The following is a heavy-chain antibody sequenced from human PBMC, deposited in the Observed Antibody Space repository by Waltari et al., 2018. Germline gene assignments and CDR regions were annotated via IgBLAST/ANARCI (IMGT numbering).Heavy chain of an antibody. V-gene: IGHV3-53*01. CDR1: GFTVSTKY. Sequence: EVQLEESGGGLIQPGGSLRLSCAASGFTVSTKYMTWVRQAPGKGRAWVSVIQAGGAAYYADSVKGRFTMSRDNSKNTLDLQMNSLRAEDTAVYYCARVGTHTLYGMDVWGQGTTVTVSS. J-gene: IGHJ6*02. CDR2: IQAGGAA. D-gene: IGHD1-26*01. CDR3: ARVGTHTLYGMDV.